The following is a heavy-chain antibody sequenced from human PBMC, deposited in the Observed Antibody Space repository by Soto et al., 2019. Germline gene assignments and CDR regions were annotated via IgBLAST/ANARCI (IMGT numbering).Heavy chain of an antibody. D-gene: IGHD1-26*01. V-gene: IGHV4-59*01. CDR3: ARMGLVGPYCYFDL. Sequence: SETLSLTCTVSGVSITSYYWSWIRQPPGKGLEWLGYIYYSGSTNYNPSLKSRVTISVDTSKHQFSLKLSSVTAADTAVYYCARMGLVGPYCYFDLWGRGTRVT. CDR1: GVSITSYY. CDR2: IYYSGST. J-gene: IGHJ2*01.